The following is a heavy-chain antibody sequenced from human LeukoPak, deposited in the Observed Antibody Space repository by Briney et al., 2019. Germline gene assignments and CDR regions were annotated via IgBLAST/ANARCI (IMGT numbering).Heavy chain of an antibody. J-gene: IGHJ4*02. CDR3: ATSRDYYDSSGYYPYYFDY. CDR1: GFTFTSYA. D-gene: IGHD3-22*01. Sequence: GGSLRLSCTASGFTFTSYAMTWVRQAPGKGLEWVSGISGSGGHTYNADSVEGRFTISRDNSKNTLYLQMNSLRAEDTAVYYCATSRDYYDSSGYYPYYFDYWGQGTLVTVSS. CDR2: ISGSGGHT. V-gene: IGHV3-23*01.